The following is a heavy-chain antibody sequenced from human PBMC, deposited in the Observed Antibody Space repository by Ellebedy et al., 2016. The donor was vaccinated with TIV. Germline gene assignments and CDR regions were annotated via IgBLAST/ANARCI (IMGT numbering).Heavy chain of an antibody. D-gene: IGHD3-22*01. CDR1: GFTFSSYA. CDR3: ARAVDSSGYYYDWYFDL. CDR2: ISYDGSNK. Sequence: GESLKISCAASGFTFSSYAMHWVRQAPGKGLEWVAVISYDGSNKYYADSVKGRFTISRDNSKNTLYLQMNSLRAEDTAVYYCARAVDSSGYYYDWYFDLWGRGTLVTVSS. V-gene: IGHV3-30-3*01. J-gene: IGHJ2*01.